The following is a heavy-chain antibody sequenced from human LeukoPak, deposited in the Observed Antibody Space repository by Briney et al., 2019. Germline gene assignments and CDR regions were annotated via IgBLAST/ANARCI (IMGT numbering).Heavy chain of an antibody. CDR3: TREFGSAFDP. D-gene: IGHD3-10*01. J-gene: IGHJ5*02. CDR2: ISYSGNT. V-gene: IGHV4-59*01. CDR1: GGSLSGYF. Sequence: PSETLSLTCTVSGGSLSGYFWSWIRQPPGKGLEWIGYISYSGNTNHNPSLKSRVTISLDTSKNQFSLKVRSVTAADTAVYYCTREFGSAFDPWGQGTLVTVSS.